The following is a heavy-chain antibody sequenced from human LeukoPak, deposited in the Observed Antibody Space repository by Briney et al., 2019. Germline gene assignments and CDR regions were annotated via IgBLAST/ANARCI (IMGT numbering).Heavy chain of an antibody. D-gene: IGHD2-2*01. Sequence: GGSLRLSCAASGFNFGTYYMGWVRQAPGKGLEWVSAISGSGGSTYYADSVKGRFTISRDNSKNTLYLQMNSLRAEDTAVYYCAKDWDTRASPVDYWGQGTLVTVSS. V-gene: IGHV3-23*01. CDR1: GFNFGTYY. J-gene: IGHJ4*02. CDR2: ISGSGGST. CDR3: AKDWDTRASPVDY.